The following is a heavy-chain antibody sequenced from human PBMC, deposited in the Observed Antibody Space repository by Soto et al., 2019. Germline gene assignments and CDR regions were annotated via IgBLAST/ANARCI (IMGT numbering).Heavy chain of an antibody. CDR2: IWYDGSKK. CDR1: GFTLSSHG. J-gene: IGHJ3*02. D-gene: IGHD2-15*01. V-gene: IGHV3-33*01. CDR3: ARDRVTYCSGGSCPDAFDI. Sequence: QVQLVESGGGVVQPGRSLRLSCAASGFTLSSHGMHWVRQAPGKGLEWVAVIWYDGSKKYYVDSVKGRFTISRDNSKNTLYLQMNSLRAEDTAVYFCARDRVTYCSGGSCPDAFDIWGRGTVVTVSS.